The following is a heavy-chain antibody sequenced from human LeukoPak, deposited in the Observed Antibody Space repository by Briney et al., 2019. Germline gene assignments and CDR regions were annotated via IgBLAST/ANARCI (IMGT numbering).Heavy chain of an antibody. CDR3: AKGGSGSFPAV. CDR2: ISNDGGGT. CDR1: GFIFNNYG. J-gene: IGHJ1*01. Sequence: GGSLRLSCAASGFIFNNYGLVWVRQAPGKGLEWVSAISNDGGGTTYADFVKGRFTISRDNSKNTLYLQMNSLRGEDTALYYCAKGGSGSFPAVWRQGTLVTVSS. V-gene: IGHV3-23*01. D-gene: IGHD3-22*01.